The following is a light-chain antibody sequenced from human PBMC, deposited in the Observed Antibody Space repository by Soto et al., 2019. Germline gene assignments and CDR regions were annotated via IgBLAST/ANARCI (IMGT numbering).Light chain of an antibody. J-gene: IGLJ2*01. CDR1: SSNIGNNP. CDR2: DTN. CDR3: GTLDDSLGAVV. V-gene: IGLV1-51*01. Sequence: QSVLTQPPSVSAAPGQKVTISCSGSSSNIGNNPVSWYQQLPGTAPKLLIFDTNKRPSGIPDRFSGSKSGTSATLGITGLQTGDEADYSCGTLDDSLGAVVFGGGTKLTVL.